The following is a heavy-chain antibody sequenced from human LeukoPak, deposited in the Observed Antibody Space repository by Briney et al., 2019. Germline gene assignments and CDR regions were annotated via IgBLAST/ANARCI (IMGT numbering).Heavy chain of an antibody. J-gene: IGHJ3*02. CDR2: ISSSRSTI. CDR1: GFTFSNYE. CDR3: ARDMRSWTTVTGDAFDI. D-gene: IGHD4-11*01. V-gene: IGHV3-48*03. Sequence: PGGSLRLSCAASGFTFSNYEMHWVRQAPGKGLEWISYISSSRSTIYYADSVKGRFTISRDNAKNSLYLQMNSLRAEDTAVYYCARDMRSWTTVTGDAFDIWGQGTMVIVSS.